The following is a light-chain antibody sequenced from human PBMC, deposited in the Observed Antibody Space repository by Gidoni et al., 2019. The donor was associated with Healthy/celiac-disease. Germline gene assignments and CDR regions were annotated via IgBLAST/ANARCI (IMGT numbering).Light chain of an antibody. CDR1: QRVCSSY. J-gene: IGKJ2*01. V-gene: IGKV3-20*01. Sequence: EIVLRQSPGTLSLSRGERATLSCRASQRVCSSYLAWYQQKPGQAPRLLIYGASSRATGIPDRFSGSGSGTDFTLPISRLEPEDFAVYYCQQYGSSLYTFXXXTKLEIK. CDR2: GAS. CDR3: QQYGSSLYT.